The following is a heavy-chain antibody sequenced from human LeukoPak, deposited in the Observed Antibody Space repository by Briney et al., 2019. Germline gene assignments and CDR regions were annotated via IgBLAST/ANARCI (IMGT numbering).Heavy chain of an antibody. Sequence: GGSPRLSCAASGFTFDDYATHWVRQVPGKGLEWVSGISWNSNNIGYADSVKGRFTISRDNAKNSLYLQMNSLRAEDTALYYCAKDRASGYYPTFHYGMDVWGQGTTVTVSS. V-gene: IGHV3-9*01. CDR3: AKDRASGYYPTFHYGMDV. CDR2: ISWNSNNI. D-gene: IGHD3-22*01. CDR1: GFTFDDYA. J-gene: IGHJ6*02.